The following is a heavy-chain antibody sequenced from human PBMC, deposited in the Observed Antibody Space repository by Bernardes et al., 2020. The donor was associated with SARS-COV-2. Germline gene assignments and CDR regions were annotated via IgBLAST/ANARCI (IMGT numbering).Heavy chain of an antibody. CDR2: INQDASEK. Sequence: GGSLRLSCATSGFTFTTYSMTWVRQAPGKGLEWVATINQDASEKNYVDSVKGRFTISRDNAKNTLYLQMDSLRAEDTAVYYCAKDDIRPLFGAPGFDSWGQGTLVTVSS. CDR3: AKDDIRPLFGAPGFDS. D-gene: IGHD3-3*01. V-gene: IGHV3-7*03. CDR1: GFTFTTYS. J-gene: IGHJ4*02.